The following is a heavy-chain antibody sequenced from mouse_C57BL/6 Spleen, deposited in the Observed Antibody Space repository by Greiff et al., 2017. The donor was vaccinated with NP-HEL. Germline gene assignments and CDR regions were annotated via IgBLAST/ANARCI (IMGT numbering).Heavy chain of an antibody. V-gene: IGHV7-3*01. CDR2: IRNKANGYTT. D-gene: IGHD2-3*01. J-gene: IGHJ1*03. Sequence: VQLKESGGGLVQPGGSLSLSCAASGFTFTDYYMSWVRQPPGKALEWLGFIRNKANGYTTEYSASVKGRFTISRDNSQSILYLQMNALRAEDMATYYCARYYDGYYWYFDVWGTGTTVTVSS. CDR3: ARYYDGYYWYFDV. CDR1: GFTFTDYY.